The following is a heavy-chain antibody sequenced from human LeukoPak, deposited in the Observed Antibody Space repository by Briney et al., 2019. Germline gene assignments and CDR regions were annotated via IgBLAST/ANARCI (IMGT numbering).Heavy chain of an antibody. CDR2: IYRSGST. CDR3: ARQSSGLDY. CDR1: SGSISSYY. V-gene: IGHV4-4*07. Sequence: SETLSLTCTVSSGSISSYYWSWIRQPAGKALEWIGRIYRSGSTSYNPSLKSRGTMSVDMSKNQFSLKLSSVTAADTAVYYCARQSSGLDYWGQGTLVTVSS. D-gene: IGHD6-19*01. J-gene: IGHJ4*02.